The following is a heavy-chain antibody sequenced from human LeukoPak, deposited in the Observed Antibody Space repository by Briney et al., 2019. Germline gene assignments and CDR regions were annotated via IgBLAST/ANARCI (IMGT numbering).Heavy chain of an antibody. CDR2: IIPILGIA. CDR3: ATAGVGNYYDSSGYSGYFDY. D-gene: IGHD3-22*01. Sequence: ASVKVSCKASGGTFSSYAISWVRQAPGQGLEWMGRIIPILGIANYAQKFQGRATITADKSTSTAYMELSSLRSEDTAVYYCATAGVGNYYDSSGYSGYFDYWGQGTLVTVSS. CDR1: GGTFSSYA. J-gene: IGHJ4*02. V-gene: IGHV1-69*04.